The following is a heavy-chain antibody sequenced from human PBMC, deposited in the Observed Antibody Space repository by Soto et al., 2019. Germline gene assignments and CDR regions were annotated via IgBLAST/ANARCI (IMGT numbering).Heavy chain of an antibody. CDR3: ARDLAAGDF. CDR2: INPMGGST. V-gene: IGHV1-46*01. J-gene: IGHJ4*02. Sequence: AAVKVSCKASGCTFINYYIHWVRQAPGQGLEWVAIINPMGGSTNYAQEFQGRVTLTSDTSTSTVYMELSSLRFEDTALFYCARDLAAGDFWGQGTLVTVSS. D-gene: IGHD6-13*01. CDR1: GCTFINYY.